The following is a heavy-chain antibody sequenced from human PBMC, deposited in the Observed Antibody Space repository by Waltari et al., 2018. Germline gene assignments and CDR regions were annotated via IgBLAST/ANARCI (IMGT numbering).Heavy chain of an antibody. CDR2: SNHSGST. J-gene: IGHJ4*02. CDR3: ARGWFGAAAGTFGY. D-gene: IGHD6-13*01. CDR1: GGSFSGSY. Sequence: QVQLQQWGAGLLKPSENLSLTCAVYGGSFSGSYWSWIRPPPGKGLYWIGESNHSGSTNYNPSLKSRVIISVDTSKNQFSLKVSSVTAADTAVYYCARGWFGAAAGTFGYWGQGTLVTVSS. V-gene: IGHV4-34*01.